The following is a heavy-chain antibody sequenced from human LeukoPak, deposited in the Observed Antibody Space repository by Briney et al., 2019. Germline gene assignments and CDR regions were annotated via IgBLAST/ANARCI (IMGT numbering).Heavy chain of an antibody. J-gene: IGHJ4*02. V-gene: IGHV3-7*01. CDR2: MKTDGTEK. D-gene: IGHD5-24*01. CDR3: ARDRAYKAFDY. CDR1: GFNLSTSW. Sequence: GGSLRLSCAASGFNLSTSWMNWVRQAPGKGLEWVASMKTDGTEKYYVDSVKGRFNISRDNAKNSLYLQMSSLRAEDTAVYYCARDRAYKAFDYWGQGTLVTVSS.